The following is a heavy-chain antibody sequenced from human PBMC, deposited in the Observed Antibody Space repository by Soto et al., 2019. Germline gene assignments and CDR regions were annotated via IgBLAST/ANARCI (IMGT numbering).Heavy chain of an antibody. J-gene: IGHJ4*02. CDR2: ISDTGETT. D-gene: IGHD6-13*01. V-gene: IGHV3-23*01. CDR1: GFTFSSYA. Sequence: EVQLLESGGGLVQPGGSLRLSCAASGFTFSSYAMSWVRQAPGRGLEWFSAISDTGETTYYANSVKGRFTTSRDNSKNTLYLQLGSLSAGDTARYYCAKDRNTGSWYGYFDLWGQGTLVTVSS. CDR3: AKDRNTGSWYGYFDL.